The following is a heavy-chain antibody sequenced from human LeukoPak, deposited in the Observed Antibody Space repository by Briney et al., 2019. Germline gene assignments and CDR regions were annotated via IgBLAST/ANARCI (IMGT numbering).Heavy chain of an antibody. CDR1: GFTFSDHH. V-gene: IGHV3-72*01. CDR2: SRKKANSYST. J-gene: IGHJ3*02. D-gene: IGHD3-10*01. Sequence: GGSLRLSCAVSGFTFSDHHMDWVRQGPGKGLEWVGLSRKKANSYSTEYAASVKGRVTISRDESKNSLYQQLDSVNTEATAVYYCGRVGAGLGAADGFDIWGQGTTVTVSS. CDR3: GRVGAGLGAADGFDI.